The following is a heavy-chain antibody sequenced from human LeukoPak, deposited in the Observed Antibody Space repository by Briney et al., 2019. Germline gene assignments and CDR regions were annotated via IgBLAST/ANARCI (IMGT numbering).Heavy chain of an antibody. V-gene: IGHV3-66*01. CDR3: AKGGLSHYDFWSGYYPSGAFDI. J-gene: IGHJ3*02. Sequence: GGSLRLSCAAFGFTVSSNYMSWVRQAPGKGLEWVSIIYSDGSPYYADSVKGRFIISRDNSKNTVYLQMNSLRAEDTAVYYCAKGGLSHYDFWSGYYPSGAFDIWGQGTMVTVSS. D-gene: IGHD3-3*01. CDR2: IYSDGSP. CDR1: GFTVSSNY.